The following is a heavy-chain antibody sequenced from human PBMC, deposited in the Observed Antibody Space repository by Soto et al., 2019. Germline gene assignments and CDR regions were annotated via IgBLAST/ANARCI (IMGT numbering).Heavy chain of an antibody. D-gene: IGHD3-22*01. J-gene: IGHJ4*02. CDR2: IWYDGSNK. Sequence: GGSLRLSCAASGFTFSSYGMHWVRQAPGKGLEWVAVIWYDGSNKYYADYVKGRFTISRDNSKNTVYLQMSSLRVEDTSVYYCVKGEYYYDSSGYYPFDYWGQGTLVTVSS. V-gene: IGHV3-30*02. CDR1: GFTFSSYG. CDR3: VKGEYYYDSSGYYPFDY.